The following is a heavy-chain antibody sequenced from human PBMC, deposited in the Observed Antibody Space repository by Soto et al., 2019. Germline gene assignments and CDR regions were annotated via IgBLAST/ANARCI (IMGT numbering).Heavy chain of an antibody. CDR2: IIPILGRA. V-gene: IGHV1-69*08. CDR1: GGTFSSYT. J-gene: IGHJ4*02. D-gene: IGHD5-12*01. CDR3: SRVKCGYGHFDY. Sequence: QVQLVQSGAEVKKPGSSVKVSCKASGGTFSSYTISWVRQAPGQALEWMGRIIPILGRANYAQQFQGRVTITAYKSTSTAYMEVSRLRTEDTAGDYCSRVKCGYGHFDYWGQGTLVTVSS.